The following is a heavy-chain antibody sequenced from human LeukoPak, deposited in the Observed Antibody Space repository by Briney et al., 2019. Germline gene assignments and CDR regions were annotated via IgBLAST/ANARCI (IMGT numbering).Heavy chain of an antibody. Sequence: VASVKVSCKASGYTFTSYGISWVRQAPGQGLEWMGWISAYNGNTNYAQKLQGRVTMTTDTSTSTAYMELRGLRSDDTAVYYCARAPTVVVPAAKGDWFDPWGQGTLVTVSS. CDR2: ISAYNGNT. CDR3: ARAPTVVVPAAKGDWFDP. CDR1: GYTFTSYG. J-gene: IGHJ5*02. V-gene: IGHV1-18*01. D-gene: IGHD2-2*01.